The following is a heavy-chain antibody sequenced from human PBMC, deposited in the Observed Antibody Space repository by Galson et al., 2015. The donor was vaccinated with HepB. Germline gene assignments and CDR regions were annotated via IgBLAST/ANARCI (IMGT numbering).Heavy chain of an antibody. V-gene: IGHV5-10-1*01. CDR2: IDPRDSYT. D-gene: IGHD3-3*01. CDR1: GYSFTSYW. J-gene: IGHJ6*02. CDR3: ASWSDSRSPEGYYYYGMDV. Sequence: QSGAEVKKPGESLKISCKGSGYSFTSYWITWMRQMPGKGLEWMGRIDPRDSYTNYSPSFQGHVTISADKSINTAYLQWNSLKASDSACYYCASWSDSRSPEGYYYYGMDVWGQGTTVTVSS.